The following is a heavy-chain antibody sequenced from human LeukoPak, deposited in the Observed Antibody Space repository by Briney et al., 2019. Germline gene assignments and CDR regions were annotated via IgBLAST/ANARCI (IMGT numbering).Heavy chain of an antibody. J-gene: IGHJ3*02. Sequence: SQTLSLTCVISGDSVPNNIIVWSWIRQSPSRGLEWLGRTYYRSKWYSDYGISVKGRISISADTSKNQFSLQLNSVTPEDTAVYYCARDPVDSNWNDAYDIWGQGTIVTVSS. D-gene: IGHD1-1*01. CDR1: GDSVPNNIIV. CDR3: ARDPVDSNWNDAYDI. CDR2: TYYRSKWYS. V-gene: IGHV6-1*01.